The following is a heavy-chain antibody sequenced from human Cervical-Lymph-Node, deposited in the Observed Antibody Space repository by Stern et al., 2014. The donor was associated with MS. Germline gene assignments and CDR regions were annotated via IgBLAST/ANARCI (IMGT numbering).Heavy chain of an antibody. CDR2: IDWDDDK. CDR3: STLGNTAMVYFDY. Sequence: QVTLKESGPALVKPTQTLTLTCTFSGFSLTTSGMGVSWIRQPPGKALEWLALIDWDDDKYYSTSLKTRLTISKDTSKNQVVLKMTNMDPVDTATYYCSTLGNTAMVYFDYWGQGTLVTVSS. J-gene: IGHJ4*02. V-gene: IGHV2-70*01. D-gene: IGHD5-18*01. CDR1: GFSLTTSGMG.